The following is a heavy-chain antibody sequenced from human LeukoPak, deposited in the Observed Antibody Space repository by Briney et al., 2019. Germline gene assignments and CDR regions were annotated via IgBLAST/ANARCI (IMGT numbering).Heavy chain of an antibody. CDR2: IIPIFGTA. D-gene: IGHD6-13*01. J-gene: IGHJ6*02. V-gene: IGHV1-69*05. CDR1: GGTFSSYA. Sequence: RASVKASCKASGGTFSSYAISWVRQAPGQGLEWMGGIIPIFGTANYAQKFQGRVTMTRNTSISTAYMELSSLRSEDTAVYYCARDFAAKAALSYGMDVWGQGTTVTVSS. CDR3: ARDFAAKAALSYGMDV.